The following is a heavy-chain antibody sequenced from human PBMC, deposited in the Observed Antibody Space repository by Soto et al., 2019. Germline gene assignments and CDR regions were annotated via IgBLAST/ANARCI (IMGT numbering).Heavy chain of an antibody. Sequence: PGGSLRLSCAASGFTFSSYAMHWVRQAPGKGLEWVAVISYDGSNKYYADSVKGRFTISRDNSKNTLYLQMNSLRAEDTAVYYGARVREKVPAAPTGHYYYYGMDVWGQGTTVTVSS. D-gene: IGHD2-2*01. CDR3: ARVREKVPAAPTGHYYYYGMDV. V-gene: IGHV3-30-3*01. CDR1: GFTFSSYA. CDR2: ISYDGSNK. J-gene: IGHJ6*02.